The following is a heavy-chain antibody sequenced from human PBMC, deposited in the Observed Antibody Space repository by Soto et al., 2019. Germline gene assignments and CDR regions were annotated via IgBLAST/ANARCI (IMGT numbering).Heavy chain of an antibody. CDR1: GGSFSGYY. V-gene: IGHV4-34*01. J-gene: IGHJ4*02. CDR2: INHSGST. CDR3: ARVLDTHDY. Sequence: SETLSLTCAVYGGSFSGYYWSWIRQPPGKGLEWIGEINHSGSTNYNPSLKSRVTISVDTSKNQFSLKLSSVTAADTAVYYCARVLDTHDYWGQGTLVTVSS. D-gene: IGHD2-2*02.